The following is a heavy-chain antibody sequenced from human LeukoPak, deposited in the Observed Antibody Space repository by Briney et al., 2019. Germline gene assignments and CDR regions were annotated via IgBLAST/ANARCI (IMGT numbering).Heavy chain of an antibody. Sequence: SETLSLTCTVSGGSISSSSYYWGWIRQPPGKGLEWIGSIYYSGSTYYNPSLKSRVTISVDTSKNQFSLKLSSVTAADTAVYHCARPGRWTDAFDIWGQGTVVTVSS. CDR1: GGSISSSSYY. J-gene: IGHJ3*02. V-gene: IGHV4-39*01. CDR2: IYYSGST. D-gene: IGHD5-24*01. CDR3: ARPGRWTDAFDI.